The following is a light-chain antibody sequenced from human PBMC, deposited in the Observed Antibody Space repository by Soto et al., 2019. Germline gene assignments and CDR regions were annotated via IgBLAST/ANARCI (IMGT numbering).Light chain of an antibody. CDR2: EVS. CDR1: NSDVGGYNY. CDR3: SSYTSRSIYV. Sequence: QSVVTQPASVSESPGQSITISCTGTNSDVGGYNYVSWYQQHPGKAPKLMIFEVSRRPSGVSNRFSGSKSGNTASLTISGLQTEDEADYYCSSYTSRSIYVFGTGTKVTVL. V-gene: IGLV2-14*01. J-gene: IGLJ1*01.